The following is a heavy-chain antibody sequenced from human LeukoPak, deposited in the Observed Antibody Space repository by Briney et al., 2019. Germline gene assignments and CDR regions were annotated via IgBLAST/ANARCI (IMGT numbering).Heavy chain of an antibody. Sequence: GGSLRLSCAASGFTFSSYSMNWVRQAPGKGLEWVSYISSSSSTIYYADSVKGRFTISRDNAKNSLYLQMNSLRAEDTAVYYCARDRSGSYQRGLQGGEFDYWGQGTLVTVSS. CDR1: GFTFSSYS. CDR2: ISSSSSTI. CDR3: ARDRSGSYQRGLQGGEFDY. D-gene: IGHD1-26*01. J-gene: IGHJ4*02. V-gene: IGHV3-48*01.